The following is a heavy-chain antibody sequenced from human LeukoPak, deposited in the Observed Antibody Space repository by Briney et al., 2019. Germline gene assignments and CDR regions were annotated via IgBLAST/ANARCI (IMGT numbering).Heavy chain of an antibody. J-gene: IGHJ4*02. V-gene: IGHV4-39*01. Sequence: TPSETLSLTCTVSGGSISTTNPYWGWIRQPPGKGLGWIGSILYSGTTYYNPSLKSRVTISVDTSKSQLSLKLTSVTAADTAVYFCARHLSGSKDYWGQGILITVSS. CDR1: GGSISTTNPY. CDR2: ILYSGTT. D-gene: IGHD3-10*01. CDR3: ARHLSGSKDY.